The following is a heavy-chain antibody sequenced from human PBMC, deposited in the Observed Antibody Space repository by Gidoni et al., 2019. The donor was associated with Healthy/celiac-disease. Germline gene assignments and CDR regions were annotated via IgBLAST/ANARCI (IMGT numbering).Heavy chain of an antibody. CDR3: AVGYSSSWPPFDY. CDR1: GFTFSRYS. Sequence: EVQLVESGGGLVQPGGSLRLSCAASGFTFSRYSMNWVRQAPGKGLEWVSYISSSSSTIYYADSVKGRFTISRDNAKNSLYLQMNSLRAEDTAVYYCAVGYSSSWPPFDYWGQGTLVTVSS. V-gene: IGHV3-48*01. CDR2: ISSSSSTI. J-gene: IGHJ4*02. D-gene: IGHD6-13*01.